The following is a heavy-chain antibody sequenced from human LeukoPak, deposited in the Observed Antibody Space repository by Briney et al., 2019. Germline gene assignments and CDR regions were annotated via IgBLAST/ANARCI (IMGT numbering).Heavy chain of an antibody. V-gene: IGHV3-23*01. Sequence: PGGSLRLSCAASGFTFSSYAMSWVRQAPGKGLKWVSTINDNGAGTYYADSVKGRFTISRDNSYNTMSLQMNSLRAEDTAVYYCATNPKGSGNLDYWGQGTLVTVSS. D-gene: IGHD3-10*01. J-gene: IGHJ4*02. CDR2: INDNGAGT. CDR3: ATNPKGSGNLDY. CDR1: GFTFSSYA.